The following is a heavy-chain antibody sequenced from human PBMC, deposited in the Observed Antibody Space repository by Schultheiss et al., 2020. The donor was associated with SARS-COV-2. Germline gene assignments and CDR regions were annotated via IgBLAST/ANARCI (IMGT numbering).Heavy chain of an antibody. CDR3: AREGSSSSPHFDY. J-gene: IGHJ4*02. D-gene: IGHD6-6*01. V-gene: IGHV4-34*01. Sequence: SETLSLTCAVYGGSFSGYYWSWIRQPPGKGLEWIGEINHSGSTNYNPSLKSRVTISVDQSQNQFSLELSSVTAADTAVYYCAREGSSSSPHFDYWGQGTLVTVSS. CDR1: GGSFSGYY. CDR2: INHSGST.